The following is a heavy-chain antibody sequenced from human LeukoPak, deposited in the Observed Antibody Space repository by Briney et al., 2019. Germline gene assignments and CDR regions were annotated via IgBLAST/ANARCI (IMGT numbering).Heavy chain of an antibody. CDR2: ISGSAGHT. J-gene: IGHJ4*02. Sequence: GGSLRLSCAASGFTFSSYAMTWVRLAPGKGLEWVSSISGSAGHTYYADSVKGRFTVSRDNSKNTLYLQMSSLRAEDTAFYNCAKDAGPYPFYFDSWGPGILVTVSS. CDR1: GFTFSSYA. CDR3: AKDAGPYPFYFDS. V-gene: IGHV3-23*01.